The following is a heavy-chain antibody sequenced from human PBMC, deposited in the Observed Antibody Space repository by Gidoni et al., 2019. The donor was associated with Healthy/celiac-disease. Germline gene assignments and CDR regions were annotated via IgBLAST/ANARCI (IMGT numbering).Heavy chain of an antibody. CDR2: IYYSGST. D-gene: IGHD3-22*01. CDR1: GCPISSGGYY. Sequence: QVQLQESGPGLVKPSQTLSLTCTVSGCPISSGGYYWSWIRQHPGKGLEWIGYIYYSGSTYYNPSLKSRVTISVDTSKNQFSLKLSSVTAADTAVYYCARARSDSSGYYFDYWGQGTLVTVSS. CDR3: ARARSDSSGYYFDY. V-gene: IGHV4-31*03. J-gene: IGHJ4*02.